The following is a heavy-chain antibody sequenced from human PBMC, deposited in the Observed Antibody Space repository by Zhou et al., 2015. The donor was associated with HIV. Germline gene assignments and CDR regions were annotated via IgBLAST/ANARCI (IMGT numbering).Heavy chain of an antibody. CDR1: GYTFTSYG. V-gene: IGHV1-18*01. CDR2: ISAYNGNT. D-gene: IGHD2-2*01. CDR3: ARDTLPYCSSTSCYLETYYYYGMDV. J-gene: IGHJ6*02. Sequence: QVQLVQSGAEVKKPGASVKVSCKASGYTFTSYGISWVRQAPGQGLEWMGWISAYNGNTNYAQKLQGRVTMTTDTSTSTAYMELRSLRSDDTAVYYCARDTLPYCSSTSCYLETYYYYGMDVWGQGTTVTVSS.